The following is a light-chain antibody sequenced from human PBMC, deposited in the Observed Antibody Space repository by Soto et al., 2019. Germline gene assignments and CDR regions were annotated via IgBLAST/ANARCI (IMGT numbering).Light chain of an antibody. CDR1: SSDVGSYDY. V-gene: IGLV2-14*03. CDR2: DVN. Sequence: QAVLTQPASVSGSPGQSITFSYTGTSSDVGSYDYVSWHQQHPGKAPKLIIYDVNNRPSGVPSRFSGSKSGNTASLIISGLQTEDEADYYCCAYSTSGTHVFGTGTKVTV. J-gene: IGLJ1*01. CDR3: CAYSTSGTHV.